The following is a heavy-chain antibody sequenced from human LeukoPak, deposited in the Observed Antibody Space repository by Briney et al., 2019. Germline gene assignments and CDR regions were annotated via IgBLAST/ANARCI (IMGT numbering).Heavy chain of an antibody. CDR1: GYTFTDYF. V-gene: IGHV1-2*02. Sequence: ASVKFSCKASGYTFTDYFMHWVRQAPGQGLEWRGWINPNSGGTNYAQKFEGRVTMTRDTSISTVYMELSSLRSGDTAVYYCARFAVHRRLAVAGQFGLDYWGQGTLVTVSS. CDR3: ARFAVHRRLAVAGQFGLDY. J-gene: IGHJ4*02. CDR2: INPNSGGT. D-gene: IGHD6-19*01.